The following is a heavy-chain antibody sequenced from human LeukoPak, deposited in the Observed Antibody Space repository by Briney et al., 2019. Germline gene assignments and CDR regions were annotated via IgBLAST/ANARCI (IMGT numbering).Heavy chain of an antibody. V-gene: IGHV4-39*01. Sequence: SETLSLTCTVSGGSISSSSYSWGWIRQPPGKGLEWIGSIYYSGSTYYNPSLKSRVTISVDTSKNQFSLKLSSVTAADTAVYYCASLVDTAMAVDYWGQGTLVTVSS. CDR2: IYYSGST. CDR3: ASLVDTAMAVDY. CDR1: GGSISSSSYS. J-gene: IGHJ4*02. D-gene: IGHD5-18*01.